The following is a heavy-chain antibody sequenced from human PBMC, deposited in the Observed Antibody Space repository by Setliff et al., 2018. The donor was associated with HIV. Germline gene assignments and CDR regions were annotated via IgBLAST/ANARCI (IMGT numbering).Heavy chain of an antibody. J-gene: IGHJ3*01. CDR2: IIPFFRTT. CDR3: ARFTHDVRVGQDGAFDF. Sequence: GASVKVSCKASGYTFTGYFIHWVRQAPGQGLEWMGGIIPFFRTTNYAQKFQGRVTVTADISTSTAYMELRSLRSDDTAVYYCARFTHDVRVGQDGAFDFWGQGTMVTVSS. CDR1: GYTFTGYF. V-gene: IGHV1-69*06. D-gene: IGHD2-15*01.